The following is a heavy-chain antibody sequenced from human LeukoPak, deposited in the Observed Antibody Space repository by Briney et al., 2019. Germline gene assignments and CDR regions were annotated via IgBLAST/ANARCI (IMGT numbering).Heavy chain of an antibody. CDR1: SGSISSYY. CDR3: ARTHSGSYYYYYYGMDV. J-gene: IGHJ6*02. V-gene: IGHV4-59*08. CDR2: IYDSGST. D-gene: IGHD1-26*01. Sequence: PSETLSLTCTVSSGSISSYYWSWIRQPPGKGVEWIGYIYDSGSTNYNPSLKSRVTISVDTSKNQFSLKLSSVTAADTAVYYCARTHSGSYYYYYYGMDVWGQGTTVTVSS.